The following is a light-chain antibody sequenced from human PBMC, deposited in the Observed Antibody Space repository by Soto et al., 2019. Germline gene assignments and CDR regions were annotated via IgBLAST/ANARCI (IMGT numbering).Light chain of an antibody. V-gene: IGKV1-39*01. CDR1: QTIDTY. CDR3: QQNFNFPRT. J-gene: IGKJ1*01. Sequence: DIQLTQSPPSLSASIGDRVTITCRASQTIDTYLNWYQHKPGTAPKVLIYAATYLQNGVPSRFSVTGSGADFTLTISSLQPEDFATYYCQQNFNFPRTFGQGTKVDIK. CDR2: AAT.